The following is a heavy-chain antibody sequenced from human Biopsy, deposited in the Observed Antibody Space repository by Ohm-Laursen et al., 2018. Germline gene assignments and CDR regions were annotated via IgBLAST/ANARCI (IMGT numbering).Heavy chain of an antibody. CDR3: AKDLHNYGMDV. CDR2: ISANGATS. V-gene: IGHV3-23*01. CDR1: GFTYTTFA. Sequence: SLRLSCSASGFTYTTFAMSWVRQAPGKGPEWVSTISANGATSYYADSVKGRFTISRDNSKNTQYLQMNSVRADDTAIYYCAKDLHNYGMDVWGQGTTVTVSS. J-gene: IGHJ6*02.